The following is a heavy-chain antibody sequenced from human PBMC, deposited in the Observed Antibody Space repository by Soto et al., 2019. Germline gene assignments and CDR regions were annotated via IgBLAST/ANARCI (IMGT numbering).Heavy chain of an antibody. CDR1: GGSFSDFY. CDR2: INHSGST. V-gene: IGHV4-34*01. Sequence: QVQLQQWGAGLLKPSETLSLTCAVYGGSFSDFYWTWIRQPPGKGLEWIGEINHSGSTNYNPSPKSRAAIPVEASKNQFSLNLTSVTAADTAVYYCGPRGAVADPRGYWGQGTLVTVSS. CDR3: GPRGAVADPRGY. D-gene: IGHD6-19*01. J-gene: IGHJ4*02.